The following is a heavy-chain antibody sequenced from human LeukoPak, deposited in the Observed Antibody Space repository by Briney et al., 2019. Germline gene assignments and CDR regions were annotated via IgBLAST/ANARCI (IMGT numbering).Heavy chain of an antibody. CDR1: SGSFNGYY. D-gene: IGHD3-10*01. Sequence: SETLSLTCGVFSGSFNGYYWSWVRQAPGRGLEWIGEISHSGRANYNPSLKSRVTISVDTSKSQFSLKVNSVTAADTAVYYCARGSMVRGYPTRYWGQGTLVTVSS. CDR2: ISHSGRA. V-gene: IGHV4-34*01. CDR3: ARGSMVRGYPTRY. J-gene: IGHJ4*02.